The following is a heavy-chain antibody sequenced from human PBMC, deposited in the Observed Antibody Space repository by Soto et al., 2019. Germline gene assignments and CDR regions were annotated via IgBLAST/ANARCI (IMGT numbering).Heavy chain of an antibody. V-gene: IGHV3-9*01. Sequence: GGSLRLSCAASGFTFDDYVMHWVRQAPGKGLEWVSGISWNSGSIGYADSVKGRFTISRDNAKNSLYLQMNSLRAEDTALYYCAKDMKVAVAGTFYYFDYWGQGTLVTVSS. J-gene: IGHJ4*02. CDR3: AKDMKVAVAGTFYYFDY. CDR1: GFTFDDYV. CDR2: ISWNSGSI. D-gene: IGHD6-19*01.